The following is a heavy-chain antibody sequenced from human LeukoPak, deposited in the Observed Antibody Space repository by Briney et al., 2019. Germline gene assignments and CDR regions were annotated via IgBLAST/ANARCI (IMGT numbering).Heavy chain of an antibody. CDR1: EFTFSSYA. J-gene: IGHJ4*02. V-gene: IGHV3-33*08. CDR3: ASGGDYAGVAALFRH. CDR2: IWYDGSNK. D-gene: IGHD4-17*01. Sequence: GGSLRLSCVASEFTFSSYAMSWVRQAPGKGLEWVAIIWYDGSNKYYADSVRGRFTISRDDTKMSLYLQMNNLRIEDTAIYYCASGGDYAGVAALFRHWGQGSLVTVSS.